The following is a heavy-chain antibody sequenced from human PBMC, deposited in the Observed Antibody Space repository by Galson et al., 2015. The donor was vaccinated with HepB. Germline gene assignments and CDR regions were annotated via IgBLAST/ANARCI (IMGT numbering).Heavy chain of an antibody. CDR2: ISGSGSTI. CDR3: ARQWLGFDY. Sequence: SLRLSCAASGFTFSNYEMNWVRQAPGQGLEWVSYISGSGSTIYYADSVKGRFTISRDNAKNSLYLQMNSLRAEDTAVYYCARQWLGFDYWGQGTLVTVSS. D-gene: IGHD6-19*01. J-gene: IGHJ4*02. V-gene: IGHV3-48*03. CDR1: GFTFSNYE.